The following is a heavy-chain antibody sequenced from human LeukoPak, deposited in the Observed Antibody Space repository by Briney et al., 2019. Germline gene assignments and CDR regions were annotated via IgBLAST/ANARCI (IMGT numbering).Heavy chain of an antibody. J-gene: IGHJ5*02. Sequence: GASVKVSCKASGYTFTSFGISWVRQAPGQGLEWMGWISAYNGNTNYAQKLQGRVTMTTDTSTSTAYMELRSLRSDDTAVYYCAREIFGYCSSTSCNNWLDPWGQATLVTVSS. CDR2: ISAYNGNT. D-gene: IGHD2-2*01. CDR1: GYTFTSFG. V-gene: IGHV1-18*04. CDR3: AREIFGYCSSTSCNNWLDP.